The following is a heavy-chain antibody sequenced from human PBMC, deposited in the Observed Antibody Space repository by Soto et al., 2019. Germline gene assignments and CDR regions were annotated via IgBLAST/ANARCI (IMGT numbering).Heavy chain of an antibody. CDR1: GFSLRNSGEG. V-gene: IGHV2-5*02. CDR2: IYWDDDK. Sequence: QITLKESGPTLVKPTQTLTLTCTFSGFSLRNSGEGVGWIRQPPGKALEWLALIYWDDDKRYSPSLKSRLTITQAPSKDQVVLTMTNMDPVDTATYYCAHLTTGGFYFDYWGQGTLVTVAS. D-gene: IGHD4-17*01. J-gene: IGHJ4*02. CDR3: AHLTTGGFYFDY.